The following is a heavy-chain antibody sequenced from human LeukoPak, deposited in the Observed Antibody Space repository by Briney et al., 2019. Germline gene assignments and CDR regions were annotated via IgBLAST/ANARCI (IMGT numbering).Heavy chain of an antibody. Sequence: SETLSLTCTVSGGPISSYYWSWIRQPPGKGLEWIGYIYYSGSTNYNPSLKSRVTISVDTSKNQFSLKLSSVTAADTAVYYCARVQGYCSSTSCPNWFDPWGQGTLVTVSS. CDR3: ARVQGYCSSTSCPNWFDP. CDR1: GGPISSYY. CDR2: IYYSGST. V-gene: IGHV4-59*01. J-gene: IGHJ5*02. D-gene: IGHD2-2*01.